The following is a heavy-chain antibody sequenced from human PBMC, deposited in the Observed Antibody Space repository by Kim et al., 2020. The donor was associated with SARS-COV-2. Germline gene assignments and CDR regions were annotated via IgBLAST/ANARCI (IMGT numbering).Heavy chain of an antibody. J-gene: IGHJ4*02. D-gene: IGHD6-6*01. V-gene: IGHV5-10-1*01. Sequence: SPSFQGHVTISADKSISTAYLQWSSLKASDTAMYYCASIPKISSSSSFDYWGQGTLVTVSS. CDR3: ASIPKISSSSSFDY.